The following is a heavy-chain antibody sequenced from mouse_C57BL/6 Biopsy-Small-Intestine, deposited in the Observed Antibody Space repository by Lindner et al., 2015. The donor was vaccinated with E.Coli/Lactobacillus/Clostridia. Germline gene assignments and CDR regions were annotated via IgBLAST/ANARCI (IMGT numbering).Heavy chain of an antibody. V-gene: IGHV1-59*01. J-gene: IGHJ4*01. CDR2: IDLSGHSP. CDR1: GFRLTPYY. CDR3: VRSGPDSGRPDY. Sequence: SVKVSCKPSGFRLTPYYMHWVRQAPGEGLEWMGVIDLSGHSPEYAQKFQARVTMTRDTSTNTVSMELGSLRSDDTAIYYCVRSGPDSGRPDYWGQGTPVTVSS. D-gene: IGHD2-13*01.